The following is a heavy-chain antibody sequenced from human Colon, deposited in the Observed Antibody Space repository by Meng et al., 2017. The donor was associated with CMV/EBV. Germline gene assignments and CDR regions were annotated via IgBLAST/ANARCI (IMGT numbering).Heavy chain of an antibody. CDR2: ARIDYANT. V-gene: IGHV4-61*08. J-gene: IGHJ4*02. Sequence: GRWEGAGQGLVRPSETLSLICAVSGASVRSPDHQWGWVRQPPGKGLEWIGYARIDYANTNYNPSLKSRVNVSLDTSKNQFSLNVGSVTAADTAVYYCARDYWGSLDFWGQGILVTVSS. D-gene: IGHD3-16*01. CDR1: GASVRSPDHQ. CDR3: ARDYWGSLDF.